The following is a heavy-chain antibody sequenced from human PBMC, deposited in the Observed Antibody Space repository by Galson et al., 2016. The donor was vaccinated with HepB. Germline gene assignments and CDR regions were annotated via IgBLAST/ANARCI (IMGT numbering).Heavy chain of an antibody. CDR1: GFTFGDYA. V-gene: IGHV3-49*03. J-gene: IGHJ4*02. CDR3: TRGGWSRESYFDY. D-gene: IGHD1-26*01. Sequence: SLRLSCAASGFTFGDYAMSWFRQAPGKGLEWVGFIRRKAYGGTTDYAASVKGRFTISRDDSKSIAYLQMNSLKTEDTAVYYCTRGGWSRESYFDYWGQGTLVTVSS. CDR2: IRRKAYGGTT.